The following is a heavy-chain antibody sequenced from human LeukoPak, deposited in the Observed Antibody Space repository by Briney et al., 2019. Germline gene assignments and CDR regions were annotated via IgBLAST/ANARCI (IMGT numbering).Heavy chain of an antibody. J-gene: IGHJ3*02. CDR2: ISSSSSYI. D-gene: IGHD5-18*01. CDR1: GFTFSSYS. V-gene: IGHV3-21*01. Sequence: GGSLRLSCAASGFTFSSYSMNWVRQAPGKGLEWVSSISSSSSYIYYADSVKGRFTISRDNAKKSLYLQMNSLRAEDTAVYYCARAGYSYGYSAFDIWGQGTMVTVSS. CDR3: ARAGYSYGYSAFDI.